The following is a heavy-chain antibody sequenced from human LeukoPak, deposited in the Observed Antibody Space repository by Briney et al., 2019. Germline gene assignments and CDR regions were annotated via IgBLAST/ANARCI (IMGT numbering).Heavy chain of an antibody. D-gene: IGHD3-10*01. CDR3: ARDLDYYQDYGSGSYYWFDP. CDR2: ISAYNGNT. V-gene: IGHV1-18*04. Sequence: ASVKVSCKASGYTFTSYGISWVRQAPGQGLEWMGWISAYNGNTNYAQKLQGRVTMTTDISTSTAYKELRSLRSDDTAVYYCARDLDYYQDYGSGSYYWFDPWGQGTLVTVSS. J-gene: IGHJ5*02. CDR1: GYTFTSYG.